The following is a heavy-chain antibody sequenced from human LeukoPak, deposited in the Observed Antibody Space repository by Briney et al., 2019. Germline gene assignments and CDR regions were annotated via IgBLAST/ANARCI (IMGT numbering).Heavy chain of an antibody. J-gene: IGHJ4*02. D-gene: IGHD3-22*01. CDR1: GFTFSSYD. CDR3: ARVEYDSSGYYFRY. V-gene: IGHV3-13*01. CDR2: IGTAGDT. Sequence: GGSLRLSCAASGFTFSSYDMHWVRQATGKGLEWVSAIGTAGDTYYPGSVKGRFTISRENAKNSLYLQMNSLRAGDTAVYYCARVEYDSSGYYFRYWGQGTLVTVSS.